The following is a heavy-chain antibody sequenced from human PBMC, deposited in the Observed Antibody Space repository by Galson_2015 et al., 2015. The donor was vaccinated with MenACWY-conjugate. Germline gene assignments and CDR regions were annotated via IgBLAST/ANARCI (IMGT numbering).Heavy chain of an antibody. CDR3: ARAYYYGSGSYYGWYFDL. Sequence: LRLSCAASGFTFSRNDMHWVRQPIGKNLEWVSAIGPSGDTFYPGSVKGRFTISRENARNSLYLQMNSLRAGDTAVYYCARAYYYGSGSYYGWYFDLWGRGTLVTVSS. J-gene: IGHJ2*01. D-gene: IGHD3-10*01. V-gene: IGHV3-13*04. CDR2: IGPSGDT. CDR1: GFTFSRND.